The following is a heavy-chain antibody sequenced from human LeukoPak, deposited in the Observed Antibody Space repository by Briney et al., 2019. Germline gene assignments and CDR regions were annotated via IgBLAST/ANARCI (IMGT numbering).Heavy chain of an antibody. D-gene: IGHD6-19*01. V-gene: IGHV4-38-2*02. CDR2: IYHSGST. J-gene: IGHJ3*02. Sequence: SETLSLTCTVSGYSIRSGYYWGWIRQPPGKGLEWIGSIYHSGSTNYNPSLKSRVTISVDTSKNQFSLKLSSVTAADTAVYYCASPEEYSSGPKGNAFDIWGQGTMVTVSS. CDR1: GYSIRSGYY. CDR3: ASPEEYSSGPKGNAFDI.